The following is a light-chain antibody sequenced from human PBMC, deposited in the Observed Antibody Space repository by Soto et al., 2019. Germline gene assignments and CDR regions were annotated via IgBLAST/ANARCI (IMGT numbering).Light chain of an antibody. CDR3: QQTYRTPT. V-gene: IGKV1-39*01. CDR1: QSINSF. Sequence: IHMSHSPSSLSASVLYRVTMTFLAIQSINSFLNWYQQKPGKAPKLLIYAASSLQSGVPSRFSGSGSGTDFILTISSLQSEDFATYYCQQTYRTPTFGGGTKVDIK. CDR2: AAS. J-gene: IGKJ4*01.